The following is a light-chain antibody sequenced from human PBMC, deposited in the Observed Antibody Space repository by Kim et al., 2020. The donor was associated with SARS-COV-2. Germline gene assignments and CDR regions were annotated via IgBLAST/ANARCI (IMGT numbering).Light chain of an antibody. CDR1: QNIINW. V-gene: IGKV1-5*03. Sequence: ASVGDRVTITCRGSQNIINWLAWYQLKPGKAPRLLISKTSNLESGVPSRFSGSGSGAEFTLTISSLQPDDFATYYCQHFYDVSWTFGQGTKVDIK. CDR3: QHFYDVSWT. CDR2: KTS. J-gene: IGKJ1*01.